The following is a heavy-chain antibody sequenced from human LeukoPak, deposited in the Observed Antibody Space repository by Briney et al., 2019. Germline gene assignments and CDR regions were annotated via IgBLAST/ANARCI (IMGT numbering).Heavy chain of an antibody. J-gene: IGHJ6*02. CDR1: NGSISIYY. Sequence: PSETLSLTCTVSNGSISIYYWSWVRQPAGKGLEWIGRISASGSTNYNPSLKSRVTISVDTSKNQFSLKLSSVTAADTAVYYCARSRAVDIPEGMDVWGQGTTVTVSS. V-gene: IGHV4-4*07. CDR3: ARSRAVDIPEGMDV. D-gene: IGHD2-21*01. CDR2: ISASGST.